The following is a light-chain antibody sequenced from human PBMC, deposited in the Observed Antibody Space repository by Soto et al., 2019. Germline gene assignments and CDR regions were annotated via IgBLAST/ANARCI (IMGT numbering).Light chain of an antibody. CDR3: QQRSNWPRT. CDR1: QSVSSY. Sequence: EIVLTQSPATLSLSPGERATLSCRASQSVSSYLAWYQQKPGQAPRLLIYDASNRATGIPARFSGSGSGTDFTLTISSLEPEDLAVYYCQQRSNWPRTFGQGTELEIK. V-gene: IGKV3-11*01. J-gene: IGKJ2*01. CDR2: DAS.